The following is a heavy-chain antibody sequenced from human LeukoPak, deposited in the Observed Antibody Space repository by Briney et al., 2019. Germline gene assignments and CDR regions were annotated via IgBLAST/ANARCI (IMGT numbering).Heavy chain of an antibody. CDR1: TLIFSRYW. CDR3: ARDLGASGSFDY. V-gene: IGHV3-7*04. J-gene: IGHJ4*02. Sequence: PGGSLRLSCAASTLIFSRYWMHWVRQAPGKGLEWVASIKKDGSEQYYVDSVKGRFTISRGNAKDSVYLQMNSLRAEDTAVYYCARDLGASGSFDYWGQGTLVTVSS. CDR2: IKKDGSEQ. D-gene: IGHD1-26*01.